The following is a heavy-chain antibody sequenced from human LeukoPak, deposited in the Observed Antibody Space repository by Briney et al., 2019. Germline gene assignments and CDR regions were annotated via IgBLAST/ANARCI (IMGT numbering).Heavy chain of an antibody. Sequence: SETLSLTCTVPGDSVSSSSFYWGWIRQPPGKGLEWIGNIYYSGSTYYNPSLKSRVTISVDTSKNQFSLKLTSVTAADTAVYYCAGGLGYCASASCLNWFDPWGQGTLVTVSS. CDR2: IYYSGST. CDR1: GDSVSSSSFY. D-gene: IGHD2-2*01. J-gene: IGHJ5*02. V-gene: IGHV4-39*01. CDR3: AGGLGYCASASCLNWFDP.